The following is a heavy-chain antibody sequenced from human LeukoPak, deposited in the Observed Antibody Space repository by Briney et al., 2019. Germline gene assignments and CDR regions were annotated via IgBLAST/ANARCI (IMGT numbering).Heavy chain of an antibody. CDR1: GGSFSGYY. V-gene: IGHV4-34*01. J-gene: IGHJ6*02. CDR3: ARIGFGYCSGGSCYRGKIYYYYGMDV. CDR2: INHSGST. Sequence: PSETLSLTCAVHGGSFSGYYWSWIRQPPGKGLEWIGEINHSGSTNYNPSLKSRVTISVDTSKNQFSLKLSSVTAADTAVYYCARIGFGYCSGGSCYRGKIYYYYGMDVWGQGTTVTVSS. D-gene: IGHD2-15*01.